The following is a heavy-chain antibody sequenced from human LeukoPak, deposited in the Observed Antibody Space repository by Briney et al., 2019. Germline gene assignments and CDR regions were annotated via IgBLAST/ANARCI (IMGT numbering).Heavy chain of an antibody. J-gene: IGHJ4*02. Sequence: SETLSLTCTVSGGSISSSSYYWGWIRQPPGKGLEWIGSIYYSGSTYYNPSLKSRVAISVDTSKNQFSLKLISVTAADTAVYYCARKDMAFDYWGQGTLVTVSS. CDR3: ARKDMAFDY. D-gene: IGHD2-15*01. CDR2: IYYSGST. V-gene: IGHV4-39*01. CDR1: GGSISSSSYY.